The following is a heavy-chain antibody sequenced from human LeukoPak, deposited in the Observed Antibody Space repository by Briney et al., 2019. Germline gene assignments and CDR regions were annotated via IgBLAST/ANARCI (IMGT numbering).Heavy chain of an antibody. CDR3: ARAYKGLGGLSFPDH. CDR1: GYTFTDYA. D-gene: IGHD3-16*02. CDR2: IHPNTGNP. V-gene: IGHV7-4-1*02. J-gene: IGHJ5*02. Sequence: ASVKVSCKASGYTFTDYAMNWVRQAPGQGLEWMGWIHPNTGNPTYAQGFTGRFVFSLDTSVGTTYLQISSLKAEDTAVYYCARAYKGLGGLSFPDHGGQGPLVTVSS.